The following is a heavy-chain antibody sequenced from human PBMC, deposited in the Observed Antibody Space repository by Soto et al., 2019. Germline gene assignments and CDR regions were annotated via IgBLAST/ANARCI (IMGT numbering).Heavy chain of an antibody. CDR3: ARSAGDYYGMDV. D-gene: IGHD3-10*01. CDR2: ISGDGSST. V-gene: IGHV3-74*01. CDR1: EFTFRSYW. Sequence: EVQLVDSGGGLVQPGGSLRLSCAASEFTFRSYWMHWVRQSPGKGLVWVSRISGDGSSTTYADSVRGRFTISRDNAKNTVYLQMDSLRAEDTAVYYCARSAGDYYGMDVWGQGTTVTVSS. J-gene: IGHJ6*02.